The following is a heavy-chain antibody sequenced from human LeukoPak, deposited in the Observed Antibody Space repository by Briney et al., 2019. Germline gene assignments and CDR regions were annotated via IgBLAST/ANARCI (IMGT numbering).Heavy chain of an antibody. CDR3: ARDYYDSSGYYHVGYFDY. Sequence: QAGGSLRLSCAASGFTFSSYWMSWVRQAPGKGLEWVANIKHDGSEKYYVDSAKGRFTISRDNAKNSLYLQMNSLRAEDTAVYYCARDYYDSSGYYHVGYFDYWGQGTLVTVSS. D-gene: IGHD3-22*01. CDR1: GFTFSSYW. V-gene: IGHV3-7*01. J-gene: IGHJ4*02. CDR2: IKHDGSEK.